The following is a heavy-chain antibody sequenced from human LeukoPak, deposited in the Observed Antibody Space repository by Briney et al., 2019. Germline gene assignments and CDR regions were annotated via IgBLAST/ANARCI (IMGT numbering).Heavy chain of an antibody. CDR2: IYYSGST. Sequence: SETLSLTCAVSGGSINSYYWSWIRQPPGKGLEWIGHIYYSGSTNYNPSLKSRVTISVDTSKNQFSLKLSSVTAADTAVYYCARYRNCGSDCYDAFDIWGQGTMVTVSS. J-gene: IGHJ3*02. D-gene: IGHD2-21*02. CDR1: GGSINSYY. CDR3: ARYRNCGSDCYDAFDI. V-gene: IGHV4-59*01.